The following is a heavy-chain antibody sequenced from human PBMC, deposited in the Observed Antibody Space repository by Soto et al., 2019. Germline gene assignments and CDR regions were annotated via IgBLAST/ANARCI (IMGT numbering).Heavy chain of an antibody. V-gene: IGHV4-34*01. CDR3: ARGRGKRRNSNCFPPLYYYYYGMDV. CDR2: VNDRGTT. D-gene: IGHD2-2*01. CDR1: GGSFSDYY. J-gene: IGHJ6*02. Sequence: SETLSLTCAVYGGSFSDYYWSWIRQTPGKGLEWIGEVNDRGTTDYNPSLKSRLTISLDTSKNQISLKLSSLTAADTAVYYCARGRGKRRNSNCFPPLYYYYYGMDVWGQGTTVTVSS.